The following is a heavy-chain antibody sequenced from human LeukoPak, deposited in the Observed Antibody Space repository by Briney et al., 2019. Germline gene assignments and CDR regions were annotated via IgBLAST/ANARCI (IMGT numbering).Heavy chain of an antibody. Sequence: GGSLRLSCAASGFTFSSYGMHWVRQAPGKGLEWVAVIWYGGSNKYYADSVKGRFTISRDNSKNTLYLQMNSLRAEDTAVYYCAKDLGFLEWLFDYWGQGTLVTVFS. CDR1: GFTFSSYG. D-gene: IGHD3-3*01. V-gene: IGHV3-33*06. J-gene: IGHJ4*02. CDR2: IWYGGSNK. CDR3: AKDLGFLEWLFDY.